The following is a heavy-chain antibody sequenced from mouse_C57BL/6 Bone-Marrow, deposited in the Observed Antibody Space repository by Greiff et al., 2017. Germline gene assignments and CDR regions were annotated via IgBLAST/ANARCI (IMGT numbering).Heavy chain of an antibody. Sequence: VKLVESGAELVMPGASVKLSCKASGYTFTSYWMHWVKQRPGQGLEWIGEIDPSDSYTNYNQKFKGKSTLTVDKSSSTAYMQLSSLTSADSAVYYCARGLGFAYWGQGTLVTVSA. V-gene: IGHV1-69*01. J-gene: IGHJ3*01. D-gene: IGHD3-3*01. CDR3: ARGLGFAY. CDR1: GYTFTSYW. CDR2: IDPSDSYT.